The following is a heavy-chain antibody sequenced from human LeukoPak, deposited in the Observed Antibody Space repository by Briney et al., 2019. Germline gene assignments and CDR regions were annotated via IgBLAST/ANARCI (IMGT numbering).Heavy chain of an antibody. V-gene: IGHV3-23*01. CDR2: ISDRGTSI. D-gene: IGHD3-22*01. J-gene: IGHJ4*02. CDR1: GFTFRSCA. CDR3: QGTDYYDSSDDY. Sequence: SGGPLSLSCAASGFTFRSCAMRGVRRAPGKGREGVLAISDRGTSIYHADSVKGRFTLSRDNSKHTLYLQKNSLRAEHTPVYYCQGTDYYDSSDDYWGQGTLVTVSS.